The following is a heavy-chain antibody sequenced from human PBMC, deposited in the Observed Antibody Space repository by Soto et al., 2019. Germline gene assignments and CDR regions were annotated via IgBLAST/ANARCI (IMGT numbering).Heavy chain of an antibody. D-gene: IGHD3-10*01. J-gene: IGHJ6*02. CDR1: GYSFTSYW. CDR3: ARHYSYGSGSHLNLDYYYGMDV. CDR2: IDPSDSYT. V-gene: IGHV5-10-1*01. Sequence: GESLKISCKGSGYSFTSYWISWVRQMPGKGLEWMGRIDPSDSYTNYSPSFQGHVTISADKSISTAYLQWSSLKASDTAMYYCARHYSYGSGSHLNLDYYYGMDVWGQGTTVTVSS.